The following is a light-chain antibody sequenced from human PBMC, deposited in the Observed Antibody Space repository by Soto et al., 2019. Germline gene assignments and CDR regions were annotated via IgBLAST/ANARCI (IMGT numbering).Light chain of an antibody. V-gene: IGKV1-5*01. CDR2: DAF. Sequence: DIQMTQSPSTLSASVGDRVTITCRASQSISSWLAWYQQKPGKAPKLLIYDAFSLESGVPSRFSGSGSGTEFTLTISSLQPDDFVTYYCQQYNSYSYTFGQGTKLEIK. CDR1: QSISSW. CDR3: QQYNSYSYT. J-gene: IGKJ2*01.